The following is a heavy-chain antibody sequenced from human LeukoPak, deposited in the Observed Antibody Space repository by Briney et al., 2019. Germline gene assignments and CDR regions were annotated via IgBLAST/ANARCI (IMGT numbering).Heavy chain of an antibody. D-gene: IGHD3-22*01. CDR1: GYTFTGYY. Sequence: ASVKVSCKASGYTFTGYYMHWVRQAPGQGLEWMGWINPNSGGTNYAQKFQGRVTMTRDTSISTAYMELSRLRSDDTAVYYCARDWHYYDSSGYEEYYFDYWGQGTLVTVSS. V-gene: IGHV1-2*02. J-gene: IGHJ4*02. CDR3: ARDWHYYDSSGYEEYYFDY. CDR2: INPNSGGT.